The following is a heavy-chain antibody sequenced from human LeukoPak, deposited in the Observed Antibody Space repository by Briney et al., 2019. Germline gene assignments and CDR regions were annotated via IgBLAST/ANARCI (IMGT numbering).Heavy chain of an antibody. CDR1: GGTFSCYA. CDR2: IIPIFGTA. D-gene: IGHD1-26*01. J-gene: IGHJ4*02. CDR3: ARPHSGSYYYFDY. V-gene: IGHV1-69*13. Sequence: GASVKVSCKASGGTFSCYAISWVRQAPGLGLEWMGGIIPIFGTANYAQKFQGRVTITADESTSTAYMELSSLRSEDTAVYYCARPHSGSYYYFDYWGQGTLVTVSS.